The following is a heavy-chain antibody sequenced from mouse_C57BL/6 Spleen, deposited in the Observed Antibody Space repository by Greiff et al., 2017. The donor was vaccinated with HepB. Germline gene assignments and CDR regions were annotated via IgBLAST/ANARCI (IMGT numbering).Heavy chain of an antibody. CDR3: ATFPIYYYGSSYAMDY. V-gene: IGHV1-82*01. CDR1: GYAFSSSW. CDR2: IYPGDGDT. J-gene: IGHJ4*01. Sequence: QVQLQQSGPELVKPGASVKISCKASGYAFSSSWMNWVKQRPGKGLEWIGRIYPGDGDTNYNGKFKGKATLTADKSSSTAYMQLSSLTSEDSAVYFCATFPIYYYGSSYAMDYWGQGTSVTVSS. D-gene: IGHD1-1*01.